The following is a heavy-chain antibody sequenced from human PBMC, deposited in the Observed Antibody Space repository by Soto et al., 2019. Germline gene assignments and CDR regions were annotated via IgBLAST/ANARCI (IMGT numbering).Heavy chain of an antibody. D-gene: IGHD3-9*01. Sequence: QVLLQEPGPGLVKPSQTLSLTCTVSGASIRRRGYYWSWIRHHPGGGLEWIGFVYYSGSTDYNPSLRGRGTISAYTSKSGFKLRISSVFGADTALYDGTSSACAEGDRLERRGQGTILTLSS. J-gene: IGHJ4*02. V-gene: IGHV4-31*03. CDR2: VYYSGST. CDR1: GASIRRRGYY. CDR3: TSSACAEGDRLER.